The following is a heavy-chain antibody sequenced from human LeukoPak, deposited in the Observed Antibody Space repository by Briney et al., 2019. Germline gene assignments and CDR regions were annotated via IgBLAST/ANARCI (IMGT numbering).Heavy chain of an antibody. CDR3: VGVWTTEGGSWFDP. CDR1: GDSVSSNSAA. J-gene: IGHJ5*02. V-gene: IGHV6-1*01. D-gene: IGHD3/OR15-3a*01. Sequence: SQTLSLTCAISGDSVSSNSAAWNWIRQSPSRGLEWLGRTYYRSKWYNDYAVSVKSRITINPDTSKNQFSLQLNSVTPEDTAVYYCVGVWTTEGGSWFDPWGQGTLVTVSS. CDR2: TYYRSKWYN.